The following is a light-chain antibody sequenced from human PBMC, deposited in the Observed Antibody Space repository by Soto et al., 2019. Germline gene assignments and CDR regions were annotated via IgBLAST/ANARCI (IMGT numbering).Light chain of an antibody. Sequence: QSALTQPASVSGSPGQSITISCTGTSSDVGGHNYVSWYQQHPGKAPKLMIYDVSNRPSGVSDRFSGSKSGNTASLTISGLQSEDEADYYCSSYTRSSLYVFGTGTKLTVL. CDR3: SSYTRSSLYV. CDR2: DVS. V-gene: IGLV2-14*01. J-gene: IGLJ1*01. CDR1: SSDVGGHNY.